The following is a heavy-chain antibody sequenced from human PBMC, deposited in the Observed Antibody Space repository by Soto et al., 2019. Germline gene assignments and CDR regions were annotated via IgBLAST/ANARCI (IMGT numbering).Heavy chain of an antibody. CDR2: IYYSGST. CDR1: GCSVRSGSYY. V-gene: IGHV4-61*01. J-gene: IGHJ6*02. D-gene: IGHD1-20*01. CDR3: ARVVKTVSYGMDV. Sequence: SETLSLTCPVSGCSVRSGSYYWSWIRQPPGKGLEWIGYIYYSGSTNYNPSLKSRVTISVDTSKNQFSLKLSSVTAADTAVYYCARVVKTVSYGMDVWGQGTTVTVSS.